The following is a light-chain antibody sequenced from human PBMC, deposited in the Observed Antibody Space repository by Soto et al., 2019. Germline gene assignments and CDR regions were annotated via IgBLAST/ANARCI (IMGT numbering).Light chain of an antibody. CDR2: GAS. J-gene: IGKJ1*01. V-gene: IGKV3-15*01. CDR1: QSVSNN. Sequence: EIVMTQSPATLSVSPGERATLSCRASQSVSNNLAWYQQKPGQAPRLLIYGASTRATGLPARFTGSGSGTEFTLTISSLQSEDFAVYYCQQYNNWPPWTFGQGTKVEIK. CDR3: QQYNNWPPWT.